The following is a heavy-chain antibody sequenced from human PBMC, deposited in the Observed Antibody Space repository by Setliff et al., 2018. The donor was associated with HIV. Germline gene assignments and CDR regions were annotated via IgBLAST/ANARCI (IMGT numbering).Heavy chain of an antibody. V-gene: IGHV4-4*02. CDR2: IYHSGST. CDR3: ARQGYYYGSGSHYWYGMDV. CDR1: GASINSNNW. Sequence: KASETLSLTCAVSGASINSNNWWSWVRQPPGKGLEWIGEIYHSGSTNSNPSLRSRVTISVDKSKNQLSLKLSSVTAADTAVYYCARQGYYYGSGSHYWYGMDVWGQGTTVTVSS. D-gene: IGHD3-10*01. J-gene: IGHJ6*01.